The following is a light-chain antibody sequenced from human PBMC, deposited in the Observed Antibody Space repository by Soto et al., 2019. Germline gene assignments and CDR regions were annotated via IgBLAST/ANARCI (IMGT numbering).Light chain of an antibody. CDR1: QSVSSN. J-gene: IGKJ1*01. V-gene: IGKV3-15*01. CDR3: QQYGSSPTWT. CDR2: GAS. Sequence: EIVMTQSPATLSVSPGERVTLSCRASQSVSSNLAWYQHKSGQAPRLLIYGASGRATDVPARFSGSGSGTEFTLTISSLQSEDFAVYYCQQYGSSPTWTFGQGTKVEIK.